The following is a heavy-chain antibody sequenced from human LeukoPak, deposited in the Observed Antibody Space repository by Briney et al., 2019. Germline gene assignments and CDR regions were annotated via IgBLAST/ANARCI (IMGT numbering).Heavy chain of an antibody. Sequence: GASVKVSCKASGGTFSSYAISWVRQAPGQGLEWMGGIIPIFGTANYAQKFQGRVTITADKSTSTAYMELSSLRSEDTAVYYCARGILEWLPNDLTPTYYYMDVWGKGTTVTVSS. CDR3: ARGILEWLPNDLTPTYYYMDV. CDR2: IIPIFGTA. D-gene: IGHD3-3*01. J-gene: IGHJ6*03. V-gene: IGHV1-69*06. CDR1: GGTFSSYA.